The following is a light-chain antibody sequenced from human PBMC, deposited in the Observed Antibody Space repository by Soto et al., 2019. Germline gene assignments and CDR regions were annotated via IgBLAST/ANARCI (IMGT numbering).Light chain of an antibody. CDR2: NTN. CDR3: VLYMGLGISV. Sequence: QAVVTQEPSFSVSPGGTVTFTCGLSSGSVSTNYYPSWYQQTPRQAPRTLIYNTNSRSSGVPARFSGSILGHKAALPITGAPADDESDYYCVLYMGLGISVFGGGTQLTVL. CDR1: SGSVSTNYY. V-gene: IGLV8-61*01. J-gene: IGLJ2*01.